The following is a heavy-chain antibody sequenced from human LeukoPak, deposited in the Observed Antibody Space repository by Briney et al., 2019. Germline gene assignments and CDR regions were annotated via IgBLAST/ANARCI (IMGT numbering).Heavy chain of an antibody. Sequence: ASVKLSSTPSRDALTIFGTSWVRRAPGQGLEWMGWISAYNGTTNYAQRLQGRVTMTTDTSTSTAYMELRSLGSDGTAVYCVSRDGWRRVGAPQVPDYLGQGTLVTVSS. CDR2: ISAYNGTT. CDR1: RDALTIFG. V-gene: IGHV1-18*01. D-gene: IGHD1-26*01. CDR3: SRDGWRRVGAPQVPDY. J-gene: IGHJ4*02.